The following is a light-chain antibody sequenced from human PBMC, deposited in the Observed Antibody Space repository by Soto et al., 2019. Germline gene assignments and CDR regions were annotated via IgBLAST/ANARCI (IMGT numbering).Light chain of an antibody. Sequence: EIVLTQSPATLALSPGERATLSCRASQSVSSYLAWYQQKPGQAPRLLIYDASSRATGIPARFSGSGSGTDFTLTISSLEPKAFAVYYCQQRSNWLFGGGTKVEIK. V-gene: IGKV3-11*01. J-gene: IGKJ4*01. CDR1: QSVSSY. CDR2: DAS. CDR3: QQRSNWL.